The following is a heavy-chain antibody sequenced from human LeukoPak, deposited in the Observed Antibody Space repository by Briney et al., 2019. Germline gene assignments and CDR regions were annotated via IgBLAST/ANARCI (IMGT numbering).Heavy chain of an antibody. D-gene: IGHD6-25*01. V-gene: IGHV4-59*08. J-gene: IGHJ2*01. CDR3: ARQGGGFWYFDL. CDR2: IYYSGST. CDR1: GGSISSDY. Sequence: SETLSLTCTVSGGSISSDYWSWIRQPPGKGLEWIGYIYYSGSTNYNPSLKSRVTISVDTSKNQFSLKLSSVTAADTAVYYCARQGGGFWYFDLWGRGTLVTVSS.